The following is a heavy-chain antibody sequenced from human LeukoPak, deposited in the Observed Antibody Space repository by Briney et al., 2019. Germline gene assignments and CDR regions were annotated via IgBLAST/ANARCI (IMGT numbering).Heavy chain of an antibody. V-gene: IGHV1-18*01. J-gene: IGHJ4*02. CDR3: ARREPFSSSVSSWEYYLAY. CDR1: GYVFINYG. D-gene: IGHD6-25*01. Sequence: ASVKVSCKASGYVFINYGISWVRQAPGQGLEWMGWRSIYNGNTDYKLQGRVTMTTDTTTNTAYMEVRSLRSDNTTVYYCARREPFSSSVSSWEYYLAYWGQGTLVTVSS. CDR2: RSIYNGNT.